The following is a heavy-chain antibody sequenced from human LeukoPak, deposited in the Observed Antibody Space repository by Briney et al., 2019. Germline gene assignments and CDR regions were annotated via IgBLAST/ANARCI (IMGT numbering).Heavy chain of an antibody. Sequence: SESLSLTCTVSGGSISSGGYYWSWIRQPPGKGLEWIGYIYHSGSTYYNPSLKSRVTISVDRSKTQFSLKLSSVTAADTAVYYCAREDSNDFWTPVPGPNAFDIWGQGTMVTVSS. J-gene: IGHJ3*02. CDR3: AREDSNDFWTPVPGPNAFDI. CDR1: GGSISSGGYY. D-gene: IGHD3-3*01. CDR2: IYHSGST. V-gene: IGHV4-30-2*01.